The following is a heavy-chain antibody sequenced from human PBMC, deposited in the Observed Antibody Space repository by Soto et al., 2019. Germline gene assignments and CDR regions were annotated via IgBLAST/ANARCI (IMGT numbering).Heavy chain of an antibody. J-gene: IGHJ3*02. Sequence: SETLSLTCAVYGGSFSGYYWSWIRQPPGKGLEWIGEINHSGSTNYNPSLKSRVTISVDTSKNQFSLKLSSVTAADTAVYYCARVGRKRSFSRPYSSGWSDAFDIWGQGTMVTVSS. CDR1: GGSFSGYY. CDR2: INHSGST. CDR3: ARVGRKRSFSRPYSSGWSDAFDI. V-gene: IGHV4-34*01. D-gene: IGHD6-19*01.